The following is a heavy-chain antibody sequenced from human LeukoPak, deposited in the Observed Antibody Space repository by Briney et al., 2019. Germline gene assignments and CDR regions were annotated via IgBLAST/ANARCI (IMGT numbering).Heavy chain of an antibody. Sequence: VASVKVSCKASGYTFTSYDINWVRQATGQGLEWMGWMNPNSGNTGYAQKFQGRVTMTRNTSISTAYMELSSLRSEDTAVYYCARKVWSSGWGTITTYDAFDIWGQGTMVTVSS. CDR1: GYTFTSYD. D-gene: IGHD6-19*01. CDR3: ARKVWSSGWGTITTYDAFDI. J-gene: IGHJ3*02. V-gene: IGHV1-8*01. CDR2: MNPNSGNT.